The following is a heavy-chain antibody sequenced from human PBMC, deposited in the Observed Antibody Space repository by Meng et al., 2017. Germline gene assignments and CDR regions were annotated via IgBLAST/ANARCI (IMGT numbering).Heavy chain of an antibody. J-gene: IGHJ4*02. CDR2: IKQDGSEK. CDR3: ARDVSGMTFDY. V-gene: IGHV3-7*01. D-gene: IGHD6-13*01. Sequence: GESLKISCAASGFTFSSYWMSWVRQAPGKGLEWVANIKQDGSEKYYVDSVKGRFTISRDNAKNSLYLQMNSLRAEDTAVYYCARDVSGMTFDYWGQGTLVTVSS. CDR1: GFTFSSYW.